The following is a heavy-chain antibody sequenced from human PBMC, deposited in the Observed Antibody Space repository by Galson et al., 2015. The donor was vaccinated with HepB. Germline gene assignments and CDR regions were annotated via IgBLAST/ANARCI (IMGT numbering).Heavy chain of an antibody. V-gene: IGHV3-30*18. Sequence: SLRLSCAASGFTFSSYGMHWVRQAPGKGLEWVAVISFDGLYKYYKDSVRGRFTIPRDNSKSTLYVQMNNLKPEDTAVYFCAKDWGQWLARGEAALDIWGRGTMVTVSS. CDR1: GFTFSSYG. J-gene: IGHJ3*02. D-gene: IGHD6-19*01. CDR2: ISFDGLYK. CDR3: AKDWGQWLARGEAALDI.